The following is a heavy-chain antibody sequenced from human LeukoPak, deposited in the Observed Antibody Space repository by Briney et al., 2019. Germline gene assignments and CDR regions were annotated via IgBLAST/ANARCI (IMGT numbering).Heavy chain of an antibody. CDR2: ISGGGDST. D-gene: IGHD2-2*01. CDR1: GFTFSDYA. V-gene: IGHV3-23*01. Sequence: QTGGSLRLSCAASGFTFSDYAMTWVRQTPGKGLERVSVISGGGDSTDYADSMKGRFTISRDNSKNTLYLQMDSLRAEDTALYYCAKLGCTGTFCYANYWGQGTLVTVSS. J-gene: IGHJ4*02. CDR3: AKLGCTGTFCYANY.